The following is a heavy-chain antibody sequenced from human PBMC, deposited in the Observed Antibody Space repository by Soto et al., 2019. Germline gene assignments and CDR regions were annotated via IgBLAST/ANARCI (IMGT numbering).Heavy chain of an antibody. CDR3: AREGGYSGSYTGVGAFDI. Sequence: QVQLVQSGAEVKKPGSSVKVSCKASGGTFSSYAISWVRQAPGQGLEWMGGIIPIFGTANYAQKFQGRVTMTADESTSTAYMELSSLRSEDTAVYYCAREGGYSGSYTGVGAFDIWGQGTMVTVSS. J-gene: IGHJ3*02. D-gene: IGHD1-26*01. CDR1: GGTFSSYA. CDR2: IIPIFGTA. V-gene: IGHV1-69*01.